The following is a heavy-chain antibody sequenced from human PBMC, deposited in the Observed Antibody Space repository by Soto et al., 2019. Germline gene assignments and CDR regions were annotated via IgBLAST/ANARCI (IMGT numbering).Heavy chain of an antibody. Sequence: SETLSLTCAVSDYSISYGYYWAWIRQPPGKGLEWIGSIYYSGNTYYNPSLKSRLTISVDTSKNHFSLKLNSVTAADTAVYYCARQGRNTKIVLVKHYAADFWGQGTAVTVSS. CDR1: DYSISYGYY. V-gene: IGHV4-38-2*01. J-gene: IGHJ6*02. CDR3: ARQGRNTKIVLVKHYAADF. CDR2: IYYSGNT. D-gene: IGHD3-22*01.